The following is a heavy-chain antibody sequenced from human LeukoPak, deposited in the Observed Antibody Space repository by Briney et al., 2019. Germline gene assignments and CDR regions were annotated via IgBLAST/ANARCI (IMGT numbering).Heavy chain of an antibody. CDR1: GGSISSYY. D-gene: IGHD6-13*01. Sequence: SETLSLTCTVSGGSISSYYWSWIRQPPGQGLEWIGYIYYSGNTNYNPSLKSRVTISVDTSKNQFSLKLSSVTAADTAVYYCARHAGQQLVHFDYWGQGTLVTVSS. CDR3: ARHAGQQLVHFDY. CDR2: IYYSGNT. V-gene: IGHV4-59*08. J-gene: IGHJ4*02.